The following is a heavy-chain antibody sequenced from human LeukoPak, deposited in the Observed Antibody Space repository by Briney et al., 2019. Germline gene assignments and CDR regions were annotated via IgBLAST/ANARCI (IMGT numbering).Heavy chain of an antibody. V-gene: IGHV4-59*08. J-gene: IGHJ4*02. D-gene: IGHD3-10*01. CDR3: ARHQREAGLYRRSNYYGSGSLSLDY. CDR2: IYYSGST. CDR1: GGSISSYY. Sequence: SETLSLTCTVSGGSISSYYWSWIRQPPGKGLEWIGYIYYSGSTNYNPSLKSRVTISVDTSKNQFSLKLSSVTAADTAVYYCARHQREAGLYRRSNYYGSGSLSLDYWGQGTLVTVSS.